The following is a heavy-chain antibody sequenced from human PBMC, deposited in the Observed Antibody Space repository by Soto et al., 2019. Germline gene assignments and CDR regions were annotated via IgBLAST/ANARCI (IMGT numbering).Heavy chain of an antibody. CDR3: AKGGRQWLVTSDFNY. CDR2: VSHDGRNT. Sequence: VQLVESGGGVVQPGRSLRLSCAASGFTFSDYAMHWVRQAPGKGLEWVAVVSHDGRNTHYADFVKGRFSISRDSSKNTFSLDRTSLRAEDTAVYYCAKGGRQWLVTSDFNYWGQGALVTVSS. CDR1: GFTFSDYA. J-gene: IGHJ4*02. V-gene: IGHV3-30*18. D-gene: IGHD6-19*01.